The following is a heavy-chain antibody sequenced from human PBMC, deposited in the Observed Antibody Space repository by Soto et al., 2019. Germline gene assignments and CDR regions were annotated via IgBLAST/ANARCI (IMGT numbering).Heavy chain of an antibody. Sequence: EVQLVESGGGMVQPGASLRLSCAASGFTFTTYWMTWVRQAPGKGLEWVANIKQDGSATKYVDSVKDRFTISRDNAKNSLYLQMNSLRAEDTAVYYCARSPGGRYFQYWGQGTLVSVS. J-gene: IGHJ1*01. CDR3: ARSPGGRYFQY. CDR2: IKQDGSAT. CDR1: GFTFTTYW. D-gene: IGHD2-15*01. V-gene: IGHV3-7*01.